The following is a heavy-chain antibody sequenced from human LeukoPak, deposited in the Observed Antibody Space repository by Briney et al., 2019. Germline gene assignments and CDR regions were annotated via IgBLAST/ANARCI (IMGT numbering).Heavy chain of an antibody. J-gene: IGHJ3*02. V-gene: IGHV3-20*04. CDR3: AREGLGYSYGYQAFDI. D-gene: IGHD5-18*01. CDR2: IRGDAGST. CDR1: GFTFDAFG. Sequence: GGSLRLSCAASGFTFDAFGMTWVRQAPGKGLEWVSAIRGDAGSTGYADSVKGRFTISRDNAKNSLYLQMNSLRVEDTALYYCAREGLGYSYGYQAFDIWGQGTMVTVSS.